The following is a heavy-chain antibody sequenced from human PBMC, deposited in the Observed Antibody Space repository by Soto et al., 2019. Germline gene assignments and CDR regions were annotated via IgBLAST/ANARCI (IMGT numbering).Heavy chain of an antibody. CDR3: ARVSSSIVVVPDYGMDV. CDR1: GYTFISHG. V-gene: IGHV1-18*04. D-gene: IGHD2-15*01. J-gene: IGHJ6*02. CDR2: ISGKNGNT. Sequence: QVQLVQSGVEVKKPGASVKVSCKASGYTFISHGISWVRHAPGQGLEWMGWISGKNGNTNYAQKLQGRVTLTTDTSTSTDYMELRSLRSDDTAVYYCARVSSSIVVVPDYGMDVWGQGTTVTVSS.